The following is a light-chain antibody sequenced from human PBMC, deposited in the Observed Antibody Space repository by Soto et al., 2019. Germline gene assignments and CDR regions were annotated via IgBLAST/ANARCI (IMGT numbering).Light chain of an antibody. CDR1: ESISRDY. Sequence: EIVLTQSPGTLSLSPGQRATLSCRASESISRDYLAWYQQRLGQAPRLLIYGASSGATGIPDRFSGSGSGTDFTLTISRLEPEDFAIYYCQQYDYWPGTFGGGTKVDIK. CDR2: GAS. V-gene: IGKV3-20*01. J-gene: IGKJ4*01. CDR3: QQYDYWPGT.